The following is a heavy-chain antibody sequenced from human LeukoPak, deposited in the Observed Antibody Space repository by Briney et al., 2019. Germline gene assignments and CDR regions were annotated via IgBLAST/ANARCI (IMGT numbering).Heavy chain of an antibody. CDR3: ARGIATITQDSFDV. Sequence: SQTLSLTCTVSGGSISNYYWSWIRQSVGKGLEWIGRIHSSGSTNFNPSLRSRVTMSADTSKHQFSLWLTSVTAADTALYYCARGIATITQDSFDVWGLGTMVTVSS. J-gene: IGHJ3*01. V-gene: IGHV4-4*07. CDR2: IHSSGST. CDR1: GGSISNYY. D-gene: IGHD1-26*01.